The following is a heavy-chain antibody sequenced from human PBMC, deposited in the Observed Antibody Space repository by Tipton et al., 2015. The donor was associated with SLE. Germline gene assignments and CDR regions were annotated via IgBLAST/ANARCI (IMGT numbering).Heavy chain of an antibody. J-gene: IGHJ4*01. D-gene: IGHD6-6*01. CDR3: AQESSSSSGGGH. CDR1: GFTFSDYA. V-gene: IGHV3-30*02. CDR2: LRYDGSNK. Sequence: SLRLSCVASGFTFSDYAMRWVRQAPGKGLEWAAFLRYDGSNKDYADSVRGRFTISRDNSKNTLYLQMSSLRVEDTGVYYCAQESSSSSGGGHWGHGTLVSVSS.